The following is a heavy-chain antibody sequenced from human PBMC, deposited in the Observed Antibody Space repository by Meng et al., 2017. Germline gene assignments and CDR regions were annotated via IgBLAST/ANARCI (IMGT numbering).Heavy chain of an antibody. D-gene: IGHD2-15*01. V-gene: IGHV1-3*01. CDR1: EDTFTSYA. CDR2: INGGNGDT. Sequence: ASVKVSCKASEDTFTSYAIHWVRQAPGHRSEWMGWINGGNGDTSYSQKFQGRVTITRDTSASTVSMELGRLRSEDTGVYYCARDTPPLGYFDDWGQGTLVTVAS. J-gene: IGHJ4*02. CDR3: ARDTPPLGYFDD.